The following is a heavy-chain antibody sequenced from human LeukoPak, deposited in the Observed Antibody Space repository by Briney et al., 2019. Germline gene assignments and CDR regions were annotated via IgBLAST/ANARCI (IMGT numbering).Heavy chain of an antibody. CDR1: GGSISSSNW. CDR2: IYHSGST. V-gene: IGHV4-4*02. J-gene: IGHJ3*02. D-gene: IGHD1-26*01. CDR3: ARDGAIHDAFDI. Sequence: MSSGTLSHTCAVSGGSISSSNWWSWVRQPPGKGLEWIGEIYHSGSTNYNPSLKSRVTISVDKSKNQFSLKLSSVTAADTAVYYCARDGAIHDAFDIWGQGTMVTVSS.